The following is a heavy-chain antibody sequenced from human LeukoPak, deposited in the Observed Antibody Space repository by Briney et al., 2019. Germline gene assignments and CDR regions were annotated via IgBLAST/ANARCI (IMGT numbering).Heavy chain of an antibody. V-gene: IGHV3-7*01. CDR1: GFTFSSYW. D-gene: IGHD3-22*01. Sequence: GGSLRLSCAASGFTFSSYWMSWVRQAPGKGLEWVANIKQEGSDKYYVDSVKGRFTISRDNAKNSLYLQMNSLRAEDTAVYYCARVSFYDSSGYSYSGIFDYWGQGTLVTVSS. J-gene: IGHJ4*02. CDR2: IKQEGSDK. CDR3: ARVSFYDSSGYSYSGIFDY.